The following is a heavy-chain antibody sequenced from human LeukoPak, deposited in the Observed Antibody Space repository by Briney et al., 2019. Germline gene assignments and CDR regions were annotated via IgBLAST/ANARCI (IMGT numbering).Heavy chain of an antibody. D-gene: IGHD2-21*01. CDR3: AREDIVMGGGRKWFDP. J-gene: IGHJ5*02. CDR1: GGSISNHF. CDR2: VSTSGST. V-gene: IGHV4-4*07. Sequence: SETLSLTCTVSGGSISNHFCSWIRQPAGKGLEWIWRVSTSGSTYYNPSLKSRVTMSADTSKNQFSLKLTSMTAADTAVYYCAREDIVMGGGRKWFDPWGQGTLVTVSS.